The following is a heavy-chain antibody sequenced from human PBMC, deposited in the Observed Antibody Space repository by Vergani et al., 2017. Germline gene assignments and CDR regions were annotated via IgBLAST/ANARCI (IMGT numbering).Heavy chain of an antibody. CDR1: GGSITSSSYY. V-gene: IGHV4-39*01. D-gene: IGHD3-9*01. J-gene: IGHJ4*02. CDR2: IYHSGGA. Sequence: QLHLQESGPGLVKPSETLSLTCTVSGGSITSSSYYWGWIRQPPGKGLEWIGNIYHSGGAYYNPSLKGRVTISVDTSKNQFSLEVTSVTAADTAIYFCARTESFILRYFHGALWGQGTRVTGSS. CDR3: ARTESFILRYFHGAL.